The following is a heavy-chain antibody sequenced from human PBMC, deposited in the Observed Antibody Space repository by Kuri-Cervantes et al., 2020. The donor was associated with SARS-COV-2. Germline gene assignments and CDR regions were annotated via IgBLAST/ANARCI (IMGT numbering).Heavy chain of an antibody. CDR1: AFTFSTYA. V-gene: IGHV3-23*01. D-gene: IGHD3-3*01. J-gene: IGHJ4*02. CDR2: ISGSGGRT. Sequence: GGSLRLSCAASAFTFSTYAMSWVRQAPGKGLEWVSGISGSGGRTYYADSVKGRFTISRDNSKNTLYLQMNSLRAEDTAEYYCAKDSRCVFWRGYYVDYWGQGTLVTVSS. CDR3: AKDSRCVFWRGYYVDY.